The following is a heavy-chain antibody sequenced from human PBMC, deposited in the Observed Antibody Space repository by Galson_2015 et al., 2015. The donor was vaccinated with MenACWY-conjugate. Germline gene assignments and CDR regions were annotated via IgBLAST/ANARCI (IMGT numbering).Heavy chain of an antibody. Sequence: SLRLSCAASGFTFSSYRMNWVRQAPGKGPQWVSAISGSAGSTYYADSVKGRFTISRDNSKNTLYLQMNSLRAEDTAVYYCAKDLTRNPYYFDYWGQGTLVTVSS. CDR2: ISGSAGST. CDR3: AKDLTRNPYYFDY. J-gene: IGHJ4*02. CDR1: GFTFSSYR. V-gene: IGHV3-23*01.